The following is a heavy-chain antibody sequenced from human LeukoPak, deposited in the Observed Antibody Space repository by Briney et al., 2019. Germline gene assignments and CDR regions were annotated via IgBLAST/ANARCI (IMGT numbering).Heavy chain of an antibody. Sequence: GRSLRLSCAASGFTFSSYAMHWVRQAPGKGLEWVAVISYDGSNKYYADSVKGRFTISRDNSKNTLYLQMNSLRAEDTAVYYCAKLISPYDYWGQGTLVLVSS. D-gene: IGHD5-24*01. CDR2: ISYDGSNK. J-gene: IGHJ4*02. CDR3: AKLISPYDY. V-gene: IGHV3-30*04. CDR1: GFTFSSYA.